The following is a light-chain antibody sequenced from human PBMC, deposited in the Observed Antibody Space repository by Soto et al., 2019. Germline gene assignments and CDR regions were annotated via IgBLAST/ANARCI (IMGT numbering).Light chain of an antibody. CDR3: QQYNTWPPIFT. CDR1: QSVSSN. CDR2: GAS. Sequence: EIVMTQSPVTLSVSPGERATLSCRASQSVSSNLAWYQQNPGQAPRLLIYGASTRATGIPARFSGSGSGTEFTLTISSLQSEDFAVYYCQQYNTWPPIFTFGPGTKVDL. J-gene: IGKJ3*01. V-gene: IGKV3-15*01.